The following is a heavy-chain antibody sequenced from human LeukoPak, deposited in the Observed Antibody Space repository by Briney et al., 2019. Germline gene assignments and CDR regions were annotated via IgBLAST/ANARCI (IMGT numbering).Heavy chain of an antibody. CDR1: GFTFSSYG. CDR2: ISYDGSNK. V-gene: IGHV3-30*18. D-gene: IGHD1-7*01. J-gene: IGHJ4*02. CDR3: AKGDWNYYFHY. Sequence: GGSLRLSCAASGFTFSSYGMHWVRQAPGKGLEWVAVISYDGSNKYYADSVKGRFTISRDSSTNTVYLQMSSLRVEDTAIYYCAKGDWNYYFHYWGQGTLVTVSS.